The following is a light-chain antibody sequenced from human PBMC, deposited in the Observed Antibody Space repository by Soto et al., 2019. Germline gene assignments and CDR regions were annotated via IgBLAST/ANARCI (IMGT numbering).Light chain of an antibody. Sequence: QSVLTQPPSASGTPGQRVTISCSGSSANIGSNTVNWYQQLPGTAPKLLIYSNDQRPSGVPDRFSGSKSGNTASLTISRLQAEDEAHYYCSSYTTAYTQVFGGRTKVTVL. CDR1: SANIGSNT. CDR3: SSYTTAYTQV. CDR2: SND. V-gene: IGLV1-44*01. J-gene: IGLJ3*02.